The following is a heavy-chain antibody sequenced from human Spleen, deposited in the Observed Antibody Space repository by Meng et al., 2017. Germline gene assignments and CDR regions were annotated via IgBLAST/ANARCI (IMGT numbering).Heavy chain of an antibody. J-gene: IGHJ5*02. D-gene: IGHD5-18*01. Sequence: VRRGQVGAGLKKPGASVKLTCKASGYSFTSFHVHWVRQAPGQGLEYLGWISAYNGNTNYAQKLQGRVTMTTDASTSTAYMELRSLRSDDTAIYYCAKTYSYGYSDPWGQGTLVTVSS. CDR1: GYSFTSFH. CDR3: AKTYSYGYSDP. CDR2: ISAYNGNT. V-gene: IGHV1-18*04.